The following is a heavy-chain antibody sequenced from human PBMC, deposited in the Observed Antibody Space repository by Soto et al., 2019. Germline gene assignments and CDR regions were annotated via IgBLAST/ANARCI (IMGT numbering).Heavy chain of an antibody. D-gene: IGHD2-2*01. CDR3: ARDIVVAPTARGWFDP. J-gene: IGHJ5*02. Sequence: AAAVKVSCKASGYTLTRYCIHWVRQAPGQGLEWMGIINPNSGSTSYAQKFQDRVTMTRDTSTSTVYMELSSLRSEDTAVYYCARDIVVAPTARGWFDPWGQGPLVTVSS. CDR1: GYTLTRYC. CDR2: INPNSGST. V-gene: IGHV1-46*01.